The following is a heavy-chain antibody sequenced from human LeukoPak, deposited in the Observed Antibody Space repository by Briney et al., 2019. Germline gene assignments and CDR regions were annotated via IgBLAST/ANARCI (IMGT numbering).Heavy chain of an antibody. CDR2: IYYSGST. CDR3: ARGGSGYDLGY. D-gene: IGHD5-12*01. V-gene: IGHV4-31*03. Sequence: SETLSLTCTVSGGSISSGCYYWSWIRPHPGKGLEWIGYIYYSGSTYYNPSLKIRVTISVDTSKNQFSLKLSSVTAADTAVYYCARGGSGYDLGYWGQGTLVTVSS. CDR1: GGSISSGCYY. J-gene: IGHJ4*02.